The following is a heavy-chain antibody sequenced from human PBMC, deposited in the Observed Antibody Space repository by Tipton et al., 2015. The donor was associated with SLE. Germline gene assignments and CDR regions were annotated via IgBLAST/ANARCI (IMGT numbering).Heavy chain of an antibody. Sequence: SLRLSCAASGFTFSSYGMHWVRQAPGKGLEWVALIWYDGSNKYYADSVKGRFTISRDNSKNTLYLQMNSLRAEDTAVYYCAKGGDYFDNSGYYYVGYWGQGTLVTVSS. D-gene: IGHD3-22*01. V-gene: IGHV3-33*06. CDR2: IWYDGSNK. CDR3: AKGGDYFDNSGYYYVGY. CDR1: GFTFSSYG. J-gene: IGHJ4*02.